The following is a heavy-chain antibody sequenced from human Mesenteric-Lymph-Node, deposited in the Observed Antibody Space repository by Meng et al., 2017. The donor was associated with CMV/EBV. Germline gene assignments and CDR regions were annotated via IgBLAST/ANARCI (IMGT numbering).Heavy chain of an antibody. V-gene: IGHV3-30*04. CDR2: ISYDGSNK. CDR1: GFTFSTFT. CDR3: ARDFGYYFDY. D-gene: IGHD3-16*01. Sequence: GESLKISCAASGFTFSTFTINWVRQAPGKGLEWVAVISYDGSNKYYADSVKGRFTISRDNSKSTLYLQMNSLRADDTAVYYCARDFGYYFDYWGQGTLVTVSS. J-gene: IGHJ4*02.